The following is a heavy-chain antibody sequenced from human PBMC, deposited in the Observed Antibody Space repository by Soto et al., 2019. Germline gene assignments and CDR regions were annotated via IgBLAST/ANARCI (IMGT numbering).Heavy chain of an antibody. Sequence: QVQLVQSGAEVKKPGASVKVSCKASGYVFTGYGISWVRQPPGQGLEWMAWISAYNGNTKYAQKFQGRITMTTDASTSTAYLELSSLRSDDTAVYYCAIPSGDYGDYGLTLAYWGQGTLVSVSS. J-gene: IGHJ4*02. D-gene: IGHD4-17*01. CDR1: GYVFTGYG. V-gene: IGHV1-18*01. CDR3: AIPSGDYGDYGLTLAY. CDR2: ISAYNGNT.